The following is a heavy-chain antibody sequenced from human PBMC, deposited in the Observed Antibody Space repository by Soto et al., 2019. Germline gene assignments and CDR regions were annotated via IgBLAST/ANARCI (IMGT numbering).Heavy chain of an antibody. J-gene: IGHJ6*02. D-gene: IGHD2-2*01. CDR3: ARDPHCSSTSCFYYYGMDV. CDR1: GYTFTGYY. V-gene: IGHV1-2*02. CDR2: INPNSGGT. Sequence: ASVKVSCKASGYTFTGYYMHWVRQAPGQGLEWMGWINPNSGGTNYAQKFQGRVTMTRDTSISTAYMGLSRLRSDDTAVYYCARDPHCSSTSCFYYYGMDVWGQGTTVTVSS.